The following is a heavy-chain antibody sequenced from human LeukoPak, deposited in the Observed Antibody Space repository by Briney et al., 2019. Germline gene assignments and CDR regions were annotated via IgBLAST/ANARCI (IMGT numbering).Heavy chain of an antibody. J-gene: IGHJ4*02. V-gene: IGHV3-30-3*01. Sequence: GGSLRLSCAASGFTFSSYAMHWVRRAPGKGLEWVAVISYDGSNKYYADSVKGRFTISRDNSKNTLYLQMNSLRAEDTAVYYCARDRVGATDYFDYWGQGTLVTVSS. CDR2: ISYDGSNK. CDR1: GFTFSSYA. D-gene: IGHD1-26*01. CDR3: ARDRVGATDYFDY.